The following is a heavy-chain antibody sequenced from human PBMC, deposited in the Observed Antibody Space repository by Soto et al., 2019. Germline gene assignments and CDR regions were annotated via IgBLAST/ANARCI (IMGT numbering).Heavy chain of an antibody. V-gene: IGHV3-33*01. CDR2: IWYDGSNE. Sequence: QVQLVESGGGVVQPGRSLRLSCTASGFTFNSYAMHWVRQAPGKGLEWVAVIWYDGSNEYYAGSVKGRFTISRDNSKNTLYLQMNSLRAEDTAVYYCARSGILKGYPFDYWGQGTRVTVSS. J-gene: IGHJ4*02. CDR3: ARSGILKGYPFDY. CDR1: GFTFNSYA. D-gene: IGHD3-16*02.